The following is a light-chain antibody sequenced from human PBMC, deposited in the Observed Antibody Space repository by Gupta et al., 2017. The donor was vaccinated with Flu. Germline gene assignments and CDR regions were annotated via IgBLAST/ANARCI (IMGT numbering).Light chain of an antibody. V-gene: IGKV3-15*01. CDR3: QQYNNWPPWT. CDR1: QSVSSN. J-gene: IGKJ1*01. Sequence: ERATLSCRASQSVSSNLAWYQQKPGQAPRLLIYGASTRATGIPARFSGNGSGTDFTLTISSLQSEDFAVYYCQQYNNWPPWTFGQGTKVEIK. CDR2: GAS.